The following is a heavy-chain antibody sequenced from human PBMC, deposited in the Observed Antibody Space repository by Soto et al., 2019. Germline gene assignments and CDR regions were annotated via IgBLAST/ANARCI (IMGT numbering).Heavy chain of an antibody. J-gene: IGHJ1*01. CDR2: IKSDGSEM. V-gene: IGHV3-7*03. CDR3: ARDLGVVITAEYFQH. Sequence: ESLQLSCVASGFTFSSYWMSGVRQAPGKGLEWVANIKSDGSEMYYVDSVKGRFTISRDNARKSLYLQMNSLRVEDTALYYCARDLGVVITAEYFQHWGQGTLVTVSS. CDR1: GFTFSSYW. D-gene: IGHD3-22*01.